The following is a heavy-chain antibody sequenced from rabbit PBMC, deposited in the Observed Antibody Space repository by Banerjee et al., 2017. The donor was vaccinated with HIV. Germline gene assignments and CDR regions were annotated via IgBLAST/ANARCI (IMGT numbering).Heavy chain of an antibody. V-gene: IGHV1S45*01. CDR3: ARDFSWTNL. CDR1: GFSFSNGYV. D-gene: IGHD4-2*01. CDR2: INTISGDT. J-gene: IGHJ4*01. Sequence: QEQLEESGGDLVKPEGSLTLTCTASGFSFSNGYVMCWVRQAPGKGLEWIACINTISGDTVYATWAKGRFTISKASWTTVTLQMTSLTAADTASYFCARDFSWTNLWGPGTLVTVS.